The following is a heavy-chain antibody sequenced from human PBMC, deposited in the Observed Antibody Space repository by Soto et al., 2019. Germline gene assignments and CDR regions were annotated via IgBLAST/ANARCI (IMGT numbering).Heavy chain of an antibody. CDR1: GFTFSSYG. CDR3: AKDISGFDFWSGYYFDY. CDR2: ISYDGSNK. Sequence: QVQLVESGGGVVQPGRSLRLSCAASGFTFSSYGMHWVRQAPGKGLEWVAVISYDGSNKYYADSVKGRFTISRDNSKNTLYLQMNSLRAEDTAVYYCAKDISGFDFWSGYYFDYWGQGTLVTVSS. D-gene: IGHD3-3*01. J-gene: IGHJ4*02. V-gene: IGHV3-30*18.